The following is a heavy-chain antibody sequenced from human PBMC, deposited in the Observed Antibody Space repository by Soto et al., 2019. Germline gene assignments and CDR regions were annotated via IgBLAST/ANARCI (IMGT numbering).Heavy chain of an antibody. D-gene: IGHD2-2*01. Sequence: RASVKVSFKASGYTSADFGISWVRQAPGQGLEWMGWVSGNNGASNPAPKVQGRITMTLDTSTGVSYMALRSLRSDDTAIYYCVRDQKYFRVNGNWFDSWGQGTLVTVSS. J-gene: IGHJ5*01. CDR3: VRDQKYFRVNGNWFDS. V-gene: IGHV1-18*04. CDR1: GYTSADFG. CDR2: VSGNNGAS.